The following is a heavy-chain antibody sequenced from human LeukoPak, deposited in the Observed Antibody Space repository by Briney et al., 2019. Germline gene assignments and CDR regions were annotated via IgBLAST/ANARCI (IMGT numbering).Heavy chain of an antibody. D-gene: IGHD6-13*01. V-gene: IGHV3-21*01. CDR3: ARVEAAAVPHYFDY. J-gene: IGHJ4*02. CDR2: ISSSSSSYI. CDR1: GFTFSSYS. Sequence: SGGSLRLSCAASGFTFSSYSMNWVRQAPGKGLEWVSSISSSSSSYIYYADSVKGRFTISRDNAKNSLYLQMNSLRAEDTAVYYCARVEAAAVPHYFDYWGQGTLVTVSS.